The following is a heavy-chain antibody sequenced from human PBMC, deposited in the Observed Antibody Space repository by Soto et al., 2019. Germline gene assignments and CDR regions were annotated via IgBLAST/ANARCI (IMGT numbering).Heavy chain of an antibody. J-gene: IGHJ3*02. D-gene: IGHD4-17*01. CDR2: IWYEGSNK. Sequence: QVQLVESGGGVVQPGSSRSLSCEASGFTFSSFGMHWVRQAPGKGLEWGAVIWYEGSNKYYADSVKGRFTISRDNSKNTLYLQMNSLRAEDTAVYYCARDSKNYGTYAFDIWGQGTMVTVSS. V-gene: IGHV3-33*01. CDR3: ARDSKNYGTYAFDI. CDR1: GFTFSSFG.